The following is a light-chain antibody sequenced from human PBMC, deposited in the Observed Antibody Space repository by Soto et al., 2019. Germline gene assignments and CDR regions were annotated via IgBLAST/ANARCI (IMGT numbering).Light chain of an antibody. CDR2: AAS. V-gene: IGKV1-9*01. CDR3: QHLNSYTFT. J-gene: IGKJ5*01. Sequence: DIQLTQSPSFLSASVGDRVTITCRASQGISSYLAWYQQKPGKAPKLLIYAASTLQSGVPSRFSGSGSGTEFTLTISSLQPEDFATYYCQHLNSYTFTFGQGTRLEIK. CDR1: QGISSY.